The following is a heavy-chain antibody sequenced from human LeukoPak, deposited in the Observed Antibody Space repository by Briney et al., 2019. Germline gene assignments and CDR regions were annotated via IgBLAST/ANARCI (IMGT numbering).Heavy chain of an antibody. CDR2: IYYSGST. Sequence: PSETLSLTCTVSGGSISSYYWSWIRQPPGKGLEWIGYIYYSGSTNYNPSLKSRVTISVDTSKNQFSLKLSSVTAADTAVYYCARDRYGGNSPFDYWGQGTLVTDST. V-gene: IGHV4-59*01. CDR1: GGSISSYY. D-gene: IGHD4-23*01. CDR3: ARDRYGGNSPFDY. J-gene: IGHJ4*02.